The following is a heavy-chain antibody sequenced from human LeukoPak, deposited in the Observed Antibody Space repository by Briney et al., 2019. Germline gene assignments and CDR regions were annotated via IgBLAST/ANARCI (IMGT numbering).Heavy chain of an antibody. V-gene: IGHV4-59*08. D-gene: IGHD3-22*01. CDR1: GGSFSGYY. J-gene: IGHJ4*02. CDR2: IYYSGRT. Sequence: SETLSLTCAVYGGSFSGYYWSWIRQPPGKELEWIGYIYYSGRTYYNPSLKSRVTISVDTSKNQFSLSLSSVTAADTAVYYCARTISDSSGYYYSDYWGQGTLVTVSS. CDR3: ARTISDSSGYYYSDY.